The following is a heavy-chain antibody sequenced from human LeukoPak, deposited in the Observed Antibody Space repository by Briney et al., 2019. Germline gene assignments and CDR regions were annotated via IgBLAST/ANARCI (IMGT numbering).Heavy chain of an antibody. D-gene: IGHD3-22*01. CDR2: ISYEGNNK. J-gene: IGHJ5*02. V-gene: IGHV3-30*04. Sequence: GGSLRLSCAASGFNFSNYAMHGVRQAPARGLEWVAVISYEGNNKYYADSVKALFIISRDNAKNTLYLQMNSLRAEDTALYYCAREESYYDSSGYARNWFDPWGQGTLVTVSS. CDR3: AREESYYDSSGYARNWFDP. CDR1: GFNFSNYA.